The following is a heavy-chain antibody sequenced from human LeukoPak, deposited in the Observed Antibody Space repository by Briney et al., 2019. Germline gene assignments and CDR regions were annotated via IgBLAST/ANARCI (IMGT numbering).Heavy chain of an antibody. CDR2: IYYSEST. Sequence: PSETLSLTCTVSGGSISSYYWTWIRQPPGKGLEWIGYIYYSESTNYNSSLKSRVTISADTSKNQFSLKLSSVTAADTAVYYCARRRRIAAAGTDAFDIWGQGTMVTVSS. CDR3: ARRRRIAAAGTDAFDI. CDR1: GGSISSYY. V-gene: IGHV4-59*08. D-gene: IGHD6-13*01. J-gene: IGHJ3*02.